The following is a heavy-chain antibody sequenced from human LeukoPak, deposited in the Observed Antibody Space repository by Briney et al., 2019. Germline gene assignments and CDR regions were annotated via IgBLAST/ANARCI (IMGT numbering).Heavy chain of an antibody. D-gene: IGHD6-25*01. J-gene: IGHJ6*02. CDR3: ARDGQRLAPYAMDV. CDR2: IYSGGST. CDR1: GFTVSSNY. Sequence: GGPLRLSCAASGFTVSSNYMSWVRQAPARGQEWVSVIYSGGSTYYEASVKGRFTIPRDNTKNTLYLQMNSLRAEDTAVYYCARDGQRLAPYAMDVWGQGTTITVSS. V-gene: IGHV3-53*01.